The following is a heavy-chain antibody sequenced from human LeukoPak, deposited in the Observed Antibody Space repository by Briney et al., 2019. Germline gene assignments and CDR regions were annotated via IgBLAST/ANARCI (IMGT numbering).Heavy chain of an antibody. CDR2: MKGDGSHI. CDR3: ARLFGGVTTYDY. CDR1: GFNFGNFW. V-gene: IGHV3-7*01. Sequence: GGSLRLSCAASGFNFGNFWMSWVRQAPGRGLQWVASMKGDGSHIYYVDSVKGRFTISRGNAKSSLYLQMNSLRAEDTAVYYCARLFGGVTTYDYWGQGALVTVSS. J-gene: IGHJ4*02. D-gene: IGHD2-8*02.